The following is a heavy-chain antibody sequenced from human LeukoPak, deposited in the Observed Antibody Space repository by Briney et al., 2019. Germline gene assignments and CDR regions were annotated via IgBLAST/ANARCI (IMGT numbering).Heavy chain of an antibody. CDR3: ARALEGCIDGSCYGPRYSYWTD. J-gene: IGHJ4*02. Sequence: SGTLSLTCAVSGGSISSSNWWSWVRQPPGKGLEWIGEIYHSGSTNYNPSLKSRVTISVDKSKNQFSLKLSSVTAADTAVYYCARALEGCIDGSCYGPRYSYWTDWGQGTLVTVSS. V-gene: IGHV4-4*02. D-gene: IGHD2-15*01. CDR1: GGSISSSNW. CDR2: IYHSGST.